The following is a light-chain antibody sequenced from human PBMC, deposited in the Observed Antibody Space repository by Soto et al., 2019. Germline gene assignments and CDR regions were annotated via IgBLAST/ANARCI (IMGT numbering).Light chain of an antibody. J-gene: IGLJ1*01. CDR2: DVS. CDR1: SGDVGAYDF. CDR3: VSFTVNYSYV. Sequence: QSVLTQPASVSGSPGQSITISCTGTSGDVGAYDFVSWYQHHPGKAPRLVIYDVSRRPAGASDRFSGSKSGSTASLTISSLQAEDEAHYYCVSFTVNYSYVFGTGTKVIVL. V-gene: IGLV2-14*01.